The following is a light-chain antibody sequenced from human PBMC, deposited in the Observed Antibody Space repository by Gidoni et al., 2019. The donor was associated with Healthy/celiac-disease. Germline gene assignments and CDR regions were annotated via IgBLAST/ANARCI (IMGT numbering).Light chain of an antibody. Sequence: SVLTHPPSVSEAPRQRVTISWSGRSSNIGNSAVNWDPQVPGQAPKLLIYYDGLPPSGGSDRFSGSKAGTSASLAISGLQAEDEADYYCAAWDDSLNGWGFGGGNKLTGL. CDR1: SSNIGNSA. CDR3: AAWDDSLNGWG. J-gene: IGLJ3*02. V-gene: IGLV1-36*01. CDR2: YDG.